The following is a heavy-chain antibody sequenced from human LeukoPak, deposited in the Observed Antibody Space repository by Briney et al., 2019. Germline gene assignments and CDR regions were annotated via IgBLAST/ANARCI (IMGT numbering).Heavy chain of an antibody. CDR3: ARGEYNYFDY. Sequence: ASVKVPCKASGYTFTSHGITWVRQDPGQGLEWVGWINAYNGHTNYVQNLQGRATMTTDTSTSTAYMELRSLRSDDTAVYYCARGEYNYFDYWGQGTLVTVSS. V-gene: IGHV1-18*01. J-gene: IGHJ4*02. D-gene: IGHD2/OR15-2a*01. CDR1: GYTFTSHG. CDR2: INAYNGHT.